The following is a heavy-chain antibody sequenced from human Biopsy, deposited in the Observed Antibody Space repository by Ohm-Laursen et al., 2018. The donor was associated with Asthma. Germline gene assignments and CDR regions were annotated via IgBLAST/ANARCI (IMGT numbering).Heavy chain of an antibody. CDR2: IDSRSFST. Sequence: GSLRLSCAASGVTFSDHYMSWIRQAPGKGLEWVSFIDSRSFSTTYADSVKGRFTISRDNAKNSLYLQMDSLRAEDTGTYYCATVYDSQRPDAFDVWGQGTLVTVSS. J-gene: IGHJ3*01. CDR1: GVTFSDHY. D-gene: IGHD3-22*01. CDR3: ATVYDSQRPDAFDV. V-gene: IGHV3-11*06.